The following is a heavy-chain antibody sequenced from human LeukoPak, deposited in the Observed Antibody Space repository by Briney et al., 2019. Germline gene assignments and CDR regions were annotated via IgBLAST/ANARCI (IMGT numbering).Heavy chain of an antibody. CDR3: AKAPQNYGPGGKDY. CDR2: ISGSGGST. D-gene: IGHD4-23*01. Sequence: GGSLRLSCAASGFTFSSYGMHWVRQAPGKGLEWVSAISGSGGSTYYADSVKGRFTISRDNSKNTLYLQMNSLRAEDTAVYYCAKAPQNYGPGGKDYWGQGTLVTVSS. V-gene: IGHV3-23*01. J-gene: IGHJ4*02. CDR1: GFTFSSYG.